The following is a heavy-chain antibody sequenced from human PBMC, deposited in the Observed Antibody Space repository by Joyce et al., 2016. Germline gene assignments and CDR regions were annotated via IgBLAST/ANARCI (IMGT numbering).Heavy chain of an antibody. V-gene: IGHV3-30*04. CDR3: ARRSGIPAGRRPGAFDM. Sequence: QEQLEESGGGVVQPGTSLRLSCTASGSIFSGYAMNWVRQAPGKGLEWVAIISYDGPNKVYADSVRGRFTISRDNYKNTLFLQMNSLTIEDAGVYYCARRSGIPAGRRPGAFDMWGQGTVVTVSS. CDR2: ISYDGPNK. CDR1: GSIFSGYA. J-gene: IGHJ3*02. D-gene: IGHD6-13*01.